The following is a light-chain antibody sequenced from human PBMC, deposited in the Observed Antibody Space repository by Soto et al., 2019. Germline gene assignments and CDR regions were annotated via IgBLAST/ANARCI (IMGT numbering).Light chain of an antibody. CDR1: QSVTTR. V-gene: IGKV3-20*01. J-gene: IGKJ5*01. CDR2: GAS. CDR3: QQYGGSPIT. Sequence: IFLAQSPRTLALSPGEKVTPPCRASQSVTTRLAWYQHKPGQAPTLLMSGASNRASGVPVRFSGSGSGTDFTLTITRLEPEDFALYYCQQYGGSPITFGLGTRLENK.